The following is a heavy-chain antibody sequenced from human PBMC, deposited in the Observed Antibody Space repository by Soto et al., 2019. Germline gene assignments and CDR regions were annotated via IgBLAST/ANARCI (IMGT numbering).Heavy chain of an antibody. CDR2: ISSSGSTI. V-gene: IGHV3-11*01. CDR3: AREPLTGPTYYYYSGMDV. J-gene: IGHJ6*02. D-gene: IGHD1-20*01. Sequence: QVQLVESGGGLVKPGGSLRLSCAASGFTFSDYYMSWIRQAPGKGLEWVSYISSSGSTIYYADSVKGRFTISRDNAKNSLYLQMNSLRAEDTAVYYCAREPLTGPTYYYYSGMDVWGQGTTVTVSS. CDR1: GFTFSDYY.